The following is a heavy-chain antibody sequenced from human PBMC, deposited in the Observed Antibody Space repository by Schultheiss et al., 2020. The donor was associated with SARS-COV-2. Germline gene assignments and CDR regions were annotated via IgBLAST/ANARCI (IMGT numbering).Heavy chain of an antibody. Sequence: SETLSLTCTVSGGSINSYHWSWIRQPAGKGLEWIGGIFTSGSTNNNPSLKSRVTISVDTSKNHFSLKLSSLTAADTAFYYCGRGYYDFWSGYWGTVDVGGQGTTVTVFS. D-gene: IGHD3-3*01. CDR3: GRGYYDFWSGYWGTVDV. CDR2: IFTSGST. V-gene: IGHV4-4*07. CDR1: GGSINSYH. J-gene: IGHJ6*02.